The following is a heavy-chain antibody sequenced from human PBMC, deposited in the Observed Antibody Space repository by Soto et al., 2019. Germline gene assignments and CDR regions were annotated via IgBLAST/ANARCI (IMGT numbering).Heavy chain of an antibody. CDR2: ISGSGGST. CDR3: AKPPRYCSGGSCYRYYFDY. CDR1: GFTFSIYA. J-gene: IGHJ4*02. D-gene: IGHD2-15*01. Sequence: GGSLRLSCAASGFTFSIYAMSWVRQAPGKGLEWVSAISGSGGSTYYADSVKGRFTISRDNSKNTLYLQMNSLRAEDTAVYYCAKPPRYCSGGSCYRYYFDYWGQGTLVTVSS. V-gene: IGHV3-23*01.